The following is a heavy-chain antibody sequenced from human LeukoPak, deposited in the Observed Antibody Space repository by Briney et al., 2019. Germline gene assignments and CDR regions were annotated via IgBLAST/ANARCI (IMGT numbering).Heavy chain of an antibody. J-gene: IGHJ6*02. V-gene: IGHV1-69*04. Sequence: ASVNVSCKASGGTFSSYDISWVRQAPGQGREWMGRIIPILGIANYAQKFQGRVTITADKTTSTAYMELSSLRSEDTAVYYCARETSRLYYEDYYGMDVWGQGTTVTVSS. D-gene: IGHD3-16*01. CDR3: ARETSRLYYEDYYGMDV. CDR1: GGTFSSYD. CDR2: IIPILGIA.